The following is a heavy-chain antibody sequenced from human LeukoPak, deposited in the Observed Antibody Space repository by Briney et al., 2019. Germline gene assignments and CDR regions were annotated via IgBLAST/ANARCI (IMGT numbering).Heavy chain of an antibody. V-gene: IGHV4-39*07. CDR1: GGSISRSSYY. Sequence: SETLSLTCTVSGGSISRSSYYWGWIRQPPGKGLEWIGSMYYSGSTYYSPSLKSRVATSVDTSKNQFSLKLSSVTAADTAVYYCARAYCSGGSCYSSRGMFDPWGHGTLVTVSS. J-gene: IGHJ5*02. CDR2: MYYSGST. D-gene: IGHD2-15*01. CDR3: ARAYCSGGSCYSSRGMFDP.